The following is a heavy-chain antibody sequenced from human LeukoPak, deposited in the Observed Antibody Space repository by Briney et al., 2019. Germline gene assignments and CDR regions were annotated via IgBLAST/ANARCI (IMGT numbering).Heavy chain of an antibody. CDR2: VHLSGAT. CDR3: TRESGAFSPFGF. Sequence: SETLSLTCGVSGGSISSINWWSWVRQPPGKGLEWIGEVHLSGATNYNPSLESRVSMSIDKSKNHLSLEVTSVTAADTAIYYCTRESGAFSPFGFWGQGTLLTVSS. CDR1: GGSISSINW. V-gene: IGHV4-4*02. J-gene: IGHJ4*02. D-gene: IGHD1-26*01.